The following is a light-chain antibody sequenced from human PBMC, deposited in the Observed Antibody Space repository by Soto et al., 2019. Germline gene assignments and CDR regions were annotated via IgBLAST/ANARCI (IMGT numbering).Light chain of an antibody. J-gene: IGLJ1*01. V-gene: IGLV2-14*01. CDR1: SSDVGGFNY. CDR3: SSYTSSSTYV. Sequence: QSVLTQPASASGSLGQSITISCTGTSSDVGGFNYVSWYQQHPGKAPKLMIYEVSNRPSGVSNRFSGSKSGNTASLTISGLQAEDEADYYCSSYTSSSTYVFGSGTKVTVL. CDR2: EVS.